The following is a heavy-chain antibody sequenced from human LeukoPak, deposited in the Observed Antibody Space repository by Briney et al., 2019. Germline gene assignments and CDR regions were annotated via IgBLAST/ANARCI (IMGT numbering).Heavy chain of an antibody. D-gene: IGHD1-7*01. J-gene: IGHJ4*02. CDR2: ISTSGSTI. CDR1: GFSFSSYE. V-gene: IGHV3-48*03. Sequence: GGSLRLSCAASGFSFSSYEFNWVRQAPGKGLEWVSYISTSGSTIYYADSVKGRFTFSRDNARNSLYLQMNSLRAEDTAVYYCASTNWHYVCWGQGTLVTVSS. CDR3: ASTNWHYVC.